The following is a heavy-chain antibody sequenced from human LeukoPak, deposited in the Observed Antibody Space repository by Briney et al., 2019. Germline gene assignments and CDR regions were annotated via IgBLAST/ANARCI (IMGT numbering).Heavy chain of an antibody. CDR3: ARDSSGYDY. D-gene: IGHD3-22*01. Sequence: SVKVSCKASGYTFTGYYMHWVRQAPGQGLEWMGRIIPIFGTANHAQKFQGRVTITTDESTSTAYMELSSLRSEDTAVYYCARDSSGYDYWGQGTLVTVSS. CDR1: GYTFTGYY. V-gene: IGHV1-69*05. J-gene: IGHJ4*02. CDR2: IIPIFGTA.